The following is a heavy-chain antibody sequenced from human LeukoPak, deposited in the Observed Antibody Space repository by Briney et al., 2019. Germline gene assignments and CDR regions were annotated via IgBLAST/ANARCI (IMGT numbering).Heavy chain of an antibody. V-gene: IGHV3-7*04. J-gene: IGHJ4*02. Sequence: GGSLRLSCVASGFTLSELWMNWVRQAPGKGLEWVANIKQDGSEKNYVDSVKGRFTISRDNAKNSVYLQMSSLRVEDTAVYYCVGGYGWLPDYWGQGTLVTVSS. CDR2: IKQDGSEK. D-gene: IGHD6-19*01. CDR1: GFTLSELW. CDR3: VGGYGWLPDY.